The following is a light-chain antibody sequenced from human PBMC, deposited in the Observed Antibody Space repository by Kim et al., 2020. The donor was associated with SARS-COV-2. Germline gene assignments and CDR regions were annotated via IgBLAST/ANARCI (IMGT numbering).Light chain of an antibody. CDR2: YDS. V-gene: IGLV3-21*04. CDR3: QVWDSSSDPV. CDR1: NIGSKS. Sequence: SYELTQPPSVSVAPGKTARITCGGNNIGSKSVHWYQQKPGQAPVLVIYYDSDRPSGIPERFSGSNSGNTATLTISRVEAGDEADYYCQVWDSSSDPVFGGGTQLTVL. J-gene: IGLJ2*01.